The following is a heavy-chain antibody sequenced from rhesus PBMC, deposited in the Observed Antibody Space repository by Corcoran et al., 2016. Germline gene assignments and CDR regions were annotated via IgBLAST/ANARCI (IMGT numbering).Heavy chain of an antibody. V-gene: IGHV4-65*02. D-gene: IGHD7-45*01. CDR3: ARPRAANWGSVDY. Sequence: QVQLQESGPGLLKPSETLSLTCAVSGGSISSSNWWSWIRQPPGKGLEWIGYISGSSGSTYYNPSLKSRVTISKDTSKNQFSLKLSSVTAADTAVYYCARPRAANWGSVDYWGQGVLVTVSS. CDR2: ISGSSGST. J-gene: IGHJ4*01. CDR1: GGSISSSNW.